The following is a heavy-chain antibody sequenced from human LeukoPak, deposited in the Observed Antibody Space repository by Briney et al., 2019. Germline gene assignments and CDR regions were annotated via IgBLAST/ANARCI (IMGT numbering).Heavy chain of an antibody. Sequence: GASVKVSCKASVYTFAGYYMHWVRQAPGQGLEWMGWISAYNGNTNYAQKLQGRVTMTTDTSTSTAYMELRSLRSDDTAVYYCARLAGSSSYRYYYYMDVWGKGTTVTVSS. V-gene: IGHV1-18*04. D-gene: IGHD6-13*01. CDR1: VYTFAGYY. CDR2: ISAYNGNT. J-gene: IGHJ6*03. CDR3: ARLAGSSSYRYYYYMDV.